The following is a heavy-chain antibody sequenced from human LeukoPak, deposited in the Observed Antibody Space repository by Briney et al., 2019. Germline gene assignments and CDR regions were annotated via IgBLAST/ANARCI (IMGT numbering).Heavy chain of an antibody. CDR1: GGSISSGDYY. Sequence: PSETLSLTCTVSGGSISSGDYYWSWIRQPPGKGLEWIGYIYDSGSTYYNPSLKSRVTISVDTSKNQFSLKLSSVTAADTAVYYCARGVLLWFGELDGGTVDYWGQGTLVTVSS. CDR3: ARGVLLWFGELDGGTVDY. D-gene: IGHD3-10*01. CDR2: IYDSGST. J-gene: IGHJ4*02. V-gene: IGHV4-30-4*01.